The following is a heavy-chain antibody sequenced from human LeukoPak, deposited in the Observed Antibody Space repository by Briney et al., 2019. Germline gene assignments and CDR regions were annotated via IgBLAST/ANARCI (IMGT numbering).Heavy chain of an antibody. V-gene: IGHV1-69*05. Sequence: ASVKVSCKASGGTFSSYAISWVRQAPGQGLEWMGGIIPVFGTANYAQKFQGRVTLTRDMSTSTDYLELSSLRSEDTAVYYCARDNSVRDEAWWFNPWGQGTLVTVSS. CDR1: GGTFSSYA. CDR2: IIPVFGTA. J-gene: IGHJ5*02. CDR3: ARDNSVRDEAWWFNP. D-gene: IGHD5-24*01.